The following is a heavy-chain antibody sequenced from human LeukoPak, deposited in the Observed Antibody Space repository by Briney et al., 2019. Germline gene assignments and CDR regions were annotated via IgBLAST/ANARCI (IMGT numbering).Heavy chain of an antibody. Sequence: GGSLRLSCAASGFTFSSYAMSWVRQAPGKGLEWVSGISGSGISTYYADSVKGRFTISRDNSKNTLYLQMNSLRAEDTAVYYCAKTIIYYYDSSGYSHHLDYWGQGTLVTVSS. CDR2: ISGSGIST. V-gene: IGHV3-23*01. J-gene: IGHJ4*02. CDR1: GFTFSSYA. CDR3: AKTIIYYYDSSGYSHHLDY. D-gene: IGHD3-22*01.